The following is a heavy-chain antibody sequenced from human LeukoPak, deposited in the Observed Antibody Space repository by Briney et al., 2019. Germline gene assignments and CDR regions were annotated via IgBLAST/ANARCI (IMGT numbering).Heavy chain of an antibody. J-gene: IGHJ4*02. Sequence: SETLSLTCTVSGGSISSYYWSWIRQPPGKGLEWIGSIYYSGSTYYNPSLKSRVTISVDTSKNQFSLKLSSVTAADTAVYYCARARRYSSSWYFDYWGQGTLVTVSS. CDR3: ARARRYSSSWYFDY. V-gene: IGHV4-59*12. CDR2: IYYSGST. D-gene: IGHD6-13*01. CDR1: GGSISSYY.